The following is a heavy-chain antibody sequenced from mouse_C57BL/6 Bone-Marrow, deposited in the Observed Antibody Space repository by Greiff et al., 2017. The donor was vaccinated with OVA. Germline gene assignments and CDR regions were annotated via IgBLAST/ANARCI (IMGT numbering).Heavy chain of an antibody. V-gene: IGHV1-80*01. CDR2: IYPGDGDT. CDR1: GYAFSSYW. Sequence: VKLMESGAELVKPGASVKISCKASGYAFSSYWMNWVKQRPGKGLEWIGQIYPGDGDTNYNGKFKGKATLTADKSSSTAYMQLSSLTSEDSAVYFCARFGITTVVATKAMDYWGQGTSVTVSS. D-gene: IGHD1-1*01. J-gene: IGHJ4*01. CDR3: ARFGITTVVATKAMDY.